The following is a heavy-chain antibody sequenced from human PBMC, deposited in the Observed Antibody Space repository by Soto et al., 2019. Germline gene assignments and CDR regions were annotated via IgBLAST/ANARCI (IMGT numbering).Heavy chain of an antibody. CDR3: ARDLGGYYYDSSGYLKGAFDI. V-gene: IGHV1-69*13. J-gene: IGHJ3*02. CDR2: IIPIFGTA. D-gene: IGHD3-22*01. CDR1: GGTFSSYA. Sequence: ASVKVSCKASGGTFSSYAISWVRQAPGQGLKWMGGIIPIFGTANYAQKFQGRVTITADESTSTAYMELSSLRSEDTAVYYCARDLGGYYYDSSGYLKGAFDIWGQGTMVTVSS.